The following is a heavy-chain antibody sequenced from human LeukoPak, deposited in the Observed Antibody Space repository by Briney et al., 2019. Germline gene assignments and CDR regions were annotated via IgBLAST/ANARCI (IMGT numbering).Heavy chain of an antibody. V-gene: IGHV3-21*01. CDR2: ISSSSSYI. CDR3: ARDRYYDSSGYGNYKDV. J-gene: IGHJ6*03. D-gene: IGHD3-22*01. CDR1: GFTFSSYS. Sequence: GGSLRLSCAASGFTFSSYSMNWVRQAPGKGLEWVSSISSSSSYIYYADSVKGRFTISRDNAKNSLYLQMNSLRAEDTAVYYCARDRYYDSSGYGNYKDVWGKGTTVTISS.